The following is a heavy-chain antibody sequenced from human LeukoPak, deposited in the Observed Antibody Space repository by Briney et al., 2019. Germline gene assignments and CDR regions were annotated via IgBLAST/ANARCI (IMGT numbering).Heavy chain of an antibody. CDR2: IYYSGST. CDR3: ARAGFGELLAYPSNPFDY. J-gene: IGHJ4*02. V-gene: IGHV4-59*01. CDR1: GGSISSYY. Sequence: SETLSLTCTVSGGSISSYYWSWIRQPPGKGLEWIGYIYYSGSTNYNPSLKSRVTISVDTSKNQFSLKLSSVTAADTAVYYCARAGFGELLAYPSNPFDYWGQGTLVTVSS. D-gene: IGHD3-10*01.